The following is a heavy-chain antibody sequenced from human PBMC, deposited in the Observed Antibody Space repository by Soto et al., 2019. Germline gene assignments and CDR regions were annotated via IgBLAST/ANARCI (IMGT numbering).Heavy chain of an antibody. Sequence: SQTLSLTCTVSVGSISSSSYYWDWIRHPPGKGLEWIGSIYYSGSTYYNPSLKSRVTISVDTSKNQFSLKPSSVTAADTAVYYCARQGEVWFGDHVYYYGIDVWGQGTTVTVSS. CDR3: ARQGEVWFGDHVYYYGIDV. CDR1: VGSISSSSYY. D-gene: IGHD3-10*01. V-gene: IGHV4-39*01. CDR2: IYYSGST. J-gene: IGHJ6*02.